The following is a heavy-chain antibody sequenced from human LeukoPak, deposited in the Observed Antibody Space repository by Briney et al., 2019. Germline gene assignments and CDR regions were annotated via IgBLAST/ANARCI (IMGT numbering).Heavy chain of an antibody. CDR1: GFTFSAYG. CDR3: ANPLDSSGYGRPGAFDI. D-gene: IGHD3-22*01. J-gene: IGHJ3*02. CDR2: ISDRGDNT. V-gene: IGHV3-23*01. Sequence: GGTLRLSCAASGFTFSAYGMTWVRQAPGKGLEWVSHISDRGDNTYYADPVQGRFTISRDNSKNTLYLQMNSLRAEDTAVYYCANPLDSSGYGRPGAFDIWGQGTMVTVSS.